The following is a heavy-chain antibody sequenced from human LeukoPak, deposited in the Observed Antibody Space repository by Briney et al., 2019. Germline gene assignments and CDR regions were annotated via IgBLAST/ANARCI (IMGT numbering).Heavy chain of an antibody. CDR2: INPSGGST. V-gene: IGHV1-46*03. Sequence: ASVKVSCKASGYTFTSYYMHWVRQAPGQGLEWMGIINPSGGSTSCAQKFQGRVTMTRDTSTSTVYMELSSLRSEDTAVYYCARDGATNYYYMDVWGKGTTVTVSS. J-gene: IGHJ6*03. CDR3: ARDGATNYYYMDV. D-gene: IGHD3-16*01. CDR1: GYTFTSYY.